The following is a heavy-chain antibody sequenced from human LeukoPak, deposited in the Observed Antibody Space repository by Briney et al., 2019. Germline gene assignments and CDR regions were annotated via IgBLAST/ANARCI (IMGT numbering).Heavy chain of an antibody. V-gene: IGHV4-4*07. J-gene: IGHJ3*02. D-gene: IGHD6-19*01. CDR3: ARVSGSEWLVVGANDAFDI. CDR2: IYTSGST. Sequence: SETLSLTCTVSGGSISSYYWSWIRQPAGKGLERIGRIYTSGSTNYNPSPNSRLTMSVDTSKNHFSLNLSSVTAADTAVYYCARVSGSEWLVVGANDAFDIWGQGTMVTVSS. CDR1: GGSISSYY.